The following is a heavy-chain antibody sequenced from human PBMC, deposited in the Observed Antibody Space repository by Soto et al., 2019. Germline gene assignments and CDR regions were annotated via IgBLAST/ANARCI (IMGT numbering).Heavy chain of an antibody. CDR1: GGSFSGYY. Sequence: SETLSLTCAVYGGSFSGYYWSWIRQPPGKGLEWIGEINHSGSTNYNPSLKSRVTISVDTSKNQFSLKLSPVTAADTAVYYCARRGYSGYDSHYYYYYMDVWGKGTTVTVSS. V-gene: IGHV4-34*01. CDR2: INHSGST. J-gene: IGHJ6*03. D-gene: IGHD5-12*01. CDR3: ARRGYSGYDSHYYYYYMDV.